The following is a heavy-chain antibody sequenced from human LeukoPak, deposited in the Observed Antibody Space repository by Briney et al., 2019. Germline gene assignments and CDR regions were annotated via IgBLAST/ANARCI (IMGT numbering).Heavy chain of an antibody. Sequence: GGSLRLSCAASGFTFTSYWMTWVRQAPGKGLEWVSSISGSGVSTYYGDSVKGRLTISRDNSKNTLYLQMNSLRAEDTAVYYCAKSTSSFDYWGQGILVTVSS. D-gene: IGHD6-19*01. CDR2: ISGSGVST. CDR1: GFTFTSYW. J-gene: IGHJ4*02. V-gene: IGHV3-23*01. CDR3: AKSTSSFDY.